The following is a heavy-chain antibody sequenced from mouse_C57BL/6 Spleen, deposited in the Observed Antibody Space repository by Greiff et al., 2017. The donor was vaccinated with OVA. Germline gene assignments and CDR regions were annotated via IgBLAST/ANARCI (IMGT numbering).Heavy chain of an antibody. J-gene: IGHJ4*01. CDR2: FHPSDSDT. D-gene: IGHD3-2*02. Sequence: VQLQQPGAELVKPGASVKVSCKASGYTFTSYWMHWVKQRPGQGLEWIGRFHPSDSDTNYNQKFKGKATLTVDKSSSTAYMKLSSLASEDASVYYCAIGAAQSYAMDYWGQGTSGTVSS. V-gene: IGHV1-74*01. CDR1: GYTFTSYW. CDR3: AIGAAQSYAMDY.